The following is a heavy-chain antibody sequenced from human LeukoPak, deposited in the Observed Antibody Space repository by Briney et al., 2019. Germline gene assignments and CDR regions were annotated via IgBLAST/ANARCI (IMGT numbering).Heavy chain of an antibody. V-gene: IGHV3-11*04. Sequence: GGSLRLSCAASGFTFSDYYMSWIRQAPGKGLEWVSYISSSGSTIYYADSVKGRFTISRDNAKNSLYLQMNSLRAEDTAVYYCATTPNDFWSGYYTYWGQGTLVTVSS. D-gene: IGHD3-3*01. CDR3: ATTPNDFWSGYYTY. CDR1: GFTFSDYY. CDR2: ISSSGSTI. J-gene: IGHJ4*02.